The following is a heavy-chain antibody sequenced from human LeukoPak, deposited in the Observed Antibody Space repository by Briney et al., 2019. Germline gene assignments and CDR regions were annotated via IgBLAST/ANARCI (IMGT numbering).Heavy chain of an antibody. Sequence: SGGSLRLSCAASGFTFSSYAMSWVRQAPGKGLEWVSAISGSGGSTYYADSVKGRFTISRDNSKNTLYLQMNSLRAEDTAVYYCAKDWGVVPAATTTFDYWGQGTLVTVSS. J-gene: IGHJ4*02. CDR1: GFTFSSYA. D-gene: IGHD2-2*01. CDR3: AKDWGVVPAATTTFDY. CDR2: ISGSGGST. V-gene: IGHV3-23*01.